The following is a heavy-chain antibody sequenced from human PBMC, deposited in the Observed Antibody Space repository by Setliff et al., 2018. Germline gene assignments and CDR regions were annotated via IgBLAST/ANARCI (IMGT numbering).Heavy chain of an antibody. V-gene: IGHV3-23*01. D-gene: IGHD3-10*01. CDR1: GFTFSSYA. Sequence: SLRLSCAASGFTFSSYAMSWVRQAPGKGLEWVSSISNSGGSTFYADPVKGRFTISRDNSKNTLYVQMNSLRAEDTAVYYCAKSYGSGSYRPLFDYWGQGTLVTVSS. J-gene: IGHJ4*02. CDR3: AKSYGSGSYRPLFDY. CDR2: ISNSGGST.